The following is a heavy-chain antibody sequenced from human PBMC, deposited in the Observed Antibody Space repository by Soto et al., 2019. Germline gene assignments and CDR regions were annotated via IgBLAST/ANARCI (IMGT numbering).Heavy chain of an antibody. Sequence: QVQLVQSGGEVRKPGASVKVSCKASGDTITNYGISWVRRAPGQGLEWMGWISFYNGNTKYAQNLQGRVTLTTDTSTSTAYMELRSLRSDDTAVYYCASATSIAVAGKESWGQGTLVTVSS. V-gene: IGHV1-18*01. CDR2: ISFYNGNT. CDR3: ASATSIAVAGKES. D-gene: IGHD6-19*01. J-gene: IGHJ4*02. CDR1: GDTITNYG.